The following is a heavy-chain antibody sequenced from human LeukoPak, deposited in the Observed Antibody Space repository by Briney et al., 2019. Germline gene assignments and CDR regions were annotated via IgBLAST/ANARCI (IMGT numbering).Heavy chain of an antibody. D-gene: IGHD3-10*01. CDR2: IYSIGRT. Sequence: SETLSLSCTVSDGSLCGHLWNWIRDPARKGLGRRGRIYSIGRTNYKPSLKSRVTMSVDTSKNQLSLKMSSVTAADTAVYDCARRGVEDTTTNGENFFKYWGQGTLVTVSS. J-gene: IGHJ4*02. CDR1: DGSLCGHL. V-gene: IGHV4-4*07. CDR3: ARRGVEDTTTNGENFFKY.